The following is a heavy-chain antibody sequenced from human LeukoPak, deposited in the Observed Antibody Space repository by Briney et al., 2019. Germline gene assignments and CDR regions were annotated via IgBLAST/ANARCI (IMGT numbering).Heavy chain of an antibody. D-gene: IGHD5-24*01. V-gene: IGHV3-23*01. J-gene: IGHJ4*02. Sequence: GGSLRLSCATSGFTFSSYAMSWVRQAPGKGLEWVSAISGSGGSTYYADSVKGRFTISRDNSKNTLYPQMNSLRAEDTAVYYCAKDHEDGYNYFDYWGQGTLVTVSS. CDR1: GFTFSSYA. CDR3: AKDHEDGYNYFDY. CDR2: ISGSGGST.